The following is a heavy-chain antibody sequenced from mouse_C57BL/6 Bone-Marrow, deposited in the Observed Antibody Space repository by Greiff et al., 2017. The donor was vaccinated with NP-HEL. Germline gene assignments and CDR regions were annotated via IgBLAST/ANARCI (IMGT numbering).Heavy chain of an antibody. J-gene: IGHJ2*01. CDR2: IHPNSGST. V-gene: IGHV1-64*01. Sequence: QVQLQQSGAELVKPGASVKLSCKASGYTFTSYWMHWVKQRPGQGLEWIGMIHPNSGSTNYNEKFKSKATLTADKSSSTAYMQLSSLRSEDSAVYYCASPSNWGDFDYWGQGTTLTVSS. CDR1: GYTFTSYW. D-gene: IGHD4-1*01. CDR3: ASPSNWGDFDY.